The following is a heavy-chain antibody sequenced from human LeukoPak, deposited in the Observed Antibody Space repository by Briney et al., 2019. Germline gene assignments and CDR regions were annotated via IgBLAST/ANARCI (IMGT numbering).Heavy chain of an antibody. CDR2: MNPNSGNT. J-gene: IGHJ4*02. CDR1: GYTFTSYD. CDR3: ARRVASSGTPLGY. Sequence: ASVKVSCKASGYTFTSYDINWVRQATGQALEWMGWMNPNSGNTGYAQKFQGRVTMTRNTSINTAYTEVSSLRSEDTAVYYCARRVASSGTPLGYWGQGTLVTVSS. V-gene: IGHV1-8*01. D-gene: IGHD3-22*01.